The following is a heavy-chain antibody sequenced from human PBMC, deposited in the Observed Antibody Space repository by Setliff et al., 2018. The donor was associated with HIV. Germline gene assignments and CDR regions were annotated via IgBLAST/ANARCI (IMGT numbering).Heavy chain of an antibody. Sequence: GGSLRLSCAASGFIFNNYGMSWVRRAPGKGLEWVSGIRDNGISTYYADSVTGRFIISRDNSKNTLFLQMNGLKVEDTAIYYCTKGVQRFRPYYFDSWGQGALVTVSS. D-gene: IGHD3-10*01. J-gene: IGHJ4*02. CDR2: IRDNGIST. CDR1: GFIFNNYG. V-gene: IGHV3-23*01. CDR3: TKGVQRFRPYYFDS.